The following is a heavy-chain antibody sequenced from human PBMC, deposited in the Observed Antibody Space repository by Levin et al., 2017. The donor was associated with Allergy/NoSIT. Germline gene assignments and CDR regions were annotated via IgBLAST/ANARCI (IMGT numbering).Heavy chain of an antibody. CDR2: ISWNSGSI. V-gene: IGHV3-9*01. CDR3: AKGTGSWSYSYFDY. J-gene: IGHJ4*02. Sequence: GGSLRLSCAASGFTFDDYAMHWVRQAPGKGLEWVSGISWNSGSIGYADSVKGRFTISRDNAKNSLYLQMNSLRAEDTALYYCAKGTGSWSYSYFDYWGQGTLVTVSS. CDR1: GFTFDDYA. D-gene: IGHD1-26*01.